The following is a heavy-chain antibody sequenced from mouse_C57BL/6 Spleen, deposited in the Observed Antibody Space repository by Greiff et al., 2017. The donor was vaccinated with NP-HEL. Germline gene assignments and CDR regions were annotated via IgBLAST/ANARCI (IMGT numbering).Heavy chain of an antibody. J-gene: IGHJ2*01. Sequence: EVQGVESGGGLVKPGGSLKLSCAASGFTFSDYGMHWVRQAPEKGLEWVAYISSGSSTIYYADKVKGRFTISRDNATNTLFLQMTSLRSEDTAMYYCARREGYYFDYWGQGTTLTVSS. CDR3: ARREGYYFDY. CDR1: GFTFSDYG. CDR2: ISSGSSTI. V-gene: IGHV5-17*01.